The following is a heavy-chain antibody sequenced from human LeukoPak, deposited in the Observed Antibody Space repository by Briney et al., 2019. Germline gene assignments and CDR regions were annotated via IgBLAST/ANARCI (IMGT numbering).Heavy chain of an antibody. CDR2: ISGSGGST. V-gene: IGHV3-23*01. CDR1: RFTFSSYA. CDR3: AKDLRYCSSTSCFTGSDY. J-gene: IGHJ4*02. Sequence: GGSLRLSCAASRFTFSSYAMSWVRQAPGKGLEWVSAISGSGGSTYYADSVKGRFTISRDNSKNTLYLQMNSLRAEDTAVYYCAKDLRYCSSTSCFTGSDYWGQGTLVTVSS. D-gene: IGHD2-2*01.